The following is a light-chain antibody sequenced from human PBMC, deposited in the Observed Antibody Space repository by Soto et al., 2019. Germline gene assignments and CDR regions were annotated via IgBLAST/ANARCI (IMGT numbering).Light chain of an antibody. CDR2: DVS. Sequence: QSALTQPASVSGSPGQSITISCTGTSSDVGGYNYVSWYQQHPGKAPKFMIYDVSNRPSGVSNRFSGSKSGNTASLTISGLQAEDVADYYRTSYTTTLSPHTVFGPGPKVTDL. CDR3: TSYTTTLSPHTV. J-gene: IGLJ1*01. V-gene: IGLV2-14*01. CDR1: SSDVGGYNY.